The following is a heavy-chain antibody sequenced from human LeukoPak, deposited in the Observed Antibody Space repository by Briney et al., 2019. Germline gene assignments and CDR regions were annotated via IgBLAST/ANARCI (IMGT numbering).Heavy chain of an antibody. Sequence: APVKVSCKTSGYTFTSYDINWVRQATGQGLEWMGWMNANTGNTGYAQKFQGRVTMTRNTSISTAYMELSSLRSEDTAVYYCARVNMVRGVRRAFGYWGQGTLVTVSS. D-gene: IGHD3-10*01. CDR2: MNANTGNT. CDR1: GYTFTSYD. J-gene: IGHJ4*02. CDR3: ARVNMVRGVRRAFGY. V-gene: IGHV1-8*01.